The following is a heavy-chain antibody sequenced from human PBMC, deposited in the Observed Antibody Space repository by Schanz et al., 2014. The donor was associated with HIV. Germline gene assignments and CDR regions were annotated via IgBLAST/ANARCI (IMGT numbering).Heavy chain of an antibody. J-gene: IGHJ4*02. CDR1: GGSFSSYA. CDR2: INPNSGGT. CDR3: ASAGFDDSSGYPDY. V-gene: IGHV1-2*02. Sequence: QVQLVQSGAEVKKPGSSVKVSCKASGGSFSSYAINWVRQAPGQGLEWMGGINPNSGGTNYAQKFQGRVTISRDTSISTAYMEVSRLRSDDTAVYYCASAGFDDSSGYPDYWGQGTLVTVSS. D-gene: IGHD3-22*01.